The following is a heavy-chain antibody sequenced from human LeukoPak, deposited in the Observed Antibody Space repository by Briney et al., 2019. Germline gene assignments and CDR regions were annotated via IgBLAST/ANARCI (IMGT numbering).Heavy chain of an antibody. D-gene: IGHD3-22*01. Sequence: SETLSLTCAVYGGSFSGYYWNWIRQPPGKGLEWIGEIHDSGRTNYNPSLESRVTISLDTSKNQFSLKLSSVTAADTAMYYCVLDSGGTLHDYWGQGTLVTVSS. J-gene: IGHJ4*02. CDR1: GGSFSGYY. CDR3: VLDSGGTLHDY. V-gene: IGHV4-34*01. CDR2: IHDSGRT.